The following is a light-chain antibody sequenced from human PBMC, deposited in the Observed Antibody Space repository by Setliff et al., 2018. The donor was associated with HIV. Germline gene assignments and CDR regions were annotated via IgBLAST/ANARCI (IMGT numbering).Light chain of an antibody. CDR1: SSDIGGYNF. V-gene: IGLV2-14*01. Sequence: QSVLTQPASVSGSPGQSITISCTGTSSDIGGYNFVSWYQHRPGKAPKLMIYEVTNRPSGVSNRFSGSKSGNTASLTISGLQADDEADYYCSSYTSSSPYVFGTGTKVTVL. CDR3: SSYTSSSPYV. CDR2: EVT. J-gene: IGLJ1*01.